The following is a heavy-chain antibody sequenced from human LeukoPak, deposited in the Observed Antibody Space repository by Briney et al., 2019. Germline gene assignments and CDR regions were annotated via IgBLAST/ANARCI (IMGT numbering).Heavy chain of an antibody. V-gene: IGHV1-46*01. D-gene: IGHD3-16*02. CDR1: GYTFTSYY. CDR3: ARVQRGGMRGYPNWFDP. CDR2: INPSGGST. Sequence: ASVKVSCKASGYTFTSYYMHWVRQAPGQGLEWMGIINPSGGSTSYAQKFQGRVTMTRDTSTSTVYMELSSLRSEDTAVYYCARVQRGGMRGYPNWFDPWGQGTLVTVPS. J-gene: IGHJ5*02.